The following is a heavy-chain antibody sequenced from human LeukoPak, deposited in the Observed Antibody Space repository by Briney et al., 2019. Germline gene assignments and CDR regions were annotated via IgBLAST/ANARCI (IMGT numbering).Heavy chain of an antibody. V-gene: IGHV3-21*01. D-gene: IGHD5-18*01. CDR3: ARVQDTAMVNRFDY. Sequence: GGSLRLSCAASGFTFSSYAMSWVRQAPGKGLEWVSSISSSSSYIYYADSVKGRFTISRDNAKNSLYLQMNSLRAEDTAVYYCARVQDTAMVNRFDYWGQGTLVTVSS. CDR2: ISSSSSYI. J-gene: IGHJ4*02. CDR1: GFTFSSYA.